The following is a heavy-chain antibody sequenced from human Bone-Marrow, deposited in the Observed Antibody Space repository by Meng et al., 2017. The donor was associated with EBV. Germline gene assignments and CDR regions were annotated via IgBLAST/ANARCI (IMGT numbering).Heavy chain of an antibody. CDR3: AKEGTGSRYTFDH. Sequence: VRLVGAGGGVVQPGRSLGLSCAASAFTFSHYGMHWVRQAPGKGLEWVAVVSADGDTTYFADSVKGRFTVSRDNSNNNLYLQMNSLTTEDTALYYCAKEGTGSRYTFDHWGQGTLVTVSS. V-gene: IGHV3-30*18. J-gene: IGHJ4*02. CDR1: AFTFSHYG. D-gene: IGHD1-26*01. CDR2: VSADGDTT.